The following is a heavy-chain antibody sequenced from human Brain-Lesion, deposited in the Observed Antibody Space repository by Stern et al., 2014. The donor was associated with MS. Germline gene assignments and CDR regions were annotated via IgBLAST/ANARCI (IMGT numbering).Heavy chain of an antibody. CDR1: GGSINSGDYH. J-gene: IGHJ4*02. CDR2: ITDSGTT. CDR3: ARSTVSAEYYFDY. D-gene: IGHD4-11*01. V-gene: IGHV4-30-4*01. Sequence: VQLVESGPGLVKPSQTLSLTCTVSGGSINSGDYHWTWIRQPPGKGLKGIGFITDSGTTNYKPSLQRRLTISVDTSKNQFSLKLRSVTAGDTAVYYCARSTVSAEYYFDYWGQGTLVTVSS.